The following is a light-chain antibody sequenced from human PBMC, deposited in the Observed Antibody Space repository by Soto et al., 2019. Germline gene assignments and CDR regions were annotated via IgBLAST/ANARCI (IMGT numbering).Light chain of an antibody. CDR3: QQYHGWPSLT. CDR2: GAS. Sequence: EIVMTQSPVTLSVSPGERATLSCRASETVTNSLAWYQQKPGHPPRLLIYGASTRATGLPARFSGSGSGTEFTLTISNLQSEDVAVYYCQQYHGWPSLTFGGGTKVDIK. CDR1: ETVTNS. V-gene: IGKV3-15*01. J-gene: IGKJ4*01.